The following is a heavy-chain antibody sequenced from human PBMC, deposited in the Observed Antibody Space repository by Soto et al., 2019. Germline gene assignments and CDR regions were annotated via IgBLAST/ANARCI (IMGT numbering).Heavy chain of an antibody. D-gene: IGHD6-13*01. Sequence: PWRSLRLSCAASAFTFRSFSMNWCRQAPGKGLEWVSTISSNSAYIYYTDALRGRFTISRDNAKNSLHRQMNSLRAEDTAVYYCTRDASRDSSARGWFDPWGPGTLVTVSS. CDR1: AFTFRSFS. V-gene: IGHV3-21*01. CDR3: TRDASRDSSARGWFDP. J-gene: IGHJ5*02. CDR2: ISSNSAYI.